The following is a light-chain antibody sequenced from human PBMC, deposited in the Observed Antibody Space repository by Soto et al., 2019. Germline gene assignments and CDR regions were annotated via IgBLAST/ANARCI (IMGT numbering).Light chain of an antibody. V-gene: IGKV1-39*01. J-gene: IGKJ1*01. Sequence: DMQMTQSPASLSTSVGDRVTISCRASQSISSFLNWFHQKPGKAPKLLIYDASSLESGVPSRFSGSGSGTEFTLTISSLQAEDVAVYYCQQYYSPTQTFGQGTKVAIK. CDR1: QSISSF. CDR2: DAS. CDR3: QQYYSPTQT.